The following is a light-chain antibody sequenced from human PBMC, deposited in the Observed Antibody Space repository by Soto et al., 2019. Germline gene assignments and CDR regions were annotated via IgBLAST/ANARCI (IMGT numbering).Light chain of an antibody. CDR3: QHFRT. Sequence: DVQMTQSPSTLSASVGDRVTITCRASQSINNLLAWYQQKPGKAPKFLIYDVSTLESGVPSRFSGSGSGTEFTLTISSLQPDDFATYYCQHFRTFGQGTKVDIK. V-gene: IGKV1-5*01. CDR1: QSINNL. CDR2: DVS. J-gene: IGKJ1*01.